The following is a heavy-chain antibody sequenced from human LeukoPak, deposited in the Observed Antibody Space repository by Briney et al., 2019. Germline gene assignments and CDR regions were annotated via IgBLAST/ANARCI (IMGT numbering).Heavy chain of an antibody. V-gene: IGHV4-59*01. J-gene: IGHJ4*02. Sequence: PSETLSLTCTVSGGSFEHYFWSWIRQPPGKGLEWIGYVYYSGTTDYSPSLKSRLTISADTSKNQFSLKLSSVTAADTAVYYCARGLLRELLGLDYWGQGTLVTVSS. CDR1: GGSFEHYF. CDR2: VYYSGTT. D-gene: IGHD3-10*01. CDR3: ARGLLRELLGLDY.